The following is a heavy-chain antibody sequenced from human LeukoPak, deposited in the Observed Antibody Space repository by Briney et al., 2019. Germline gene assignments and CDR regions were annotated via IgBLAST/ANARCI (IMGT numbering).Heavy chain of an antibody. CDR2: ISGSSDYI. CDR3: ARRSLTDY. Sequence: GGSLRLSCAASGFIFRGYTMNWVRQAPGKGPEWVSSISGSSDYIYYADSVKGRFTISRDNAKNSLYLQMNSLRAEDTAVYYCARRSLTDYWGQGTLVTVSS. J-gene: IGHJ4*02. CDR1: GFIFRGYT. V-gene: IGHV3-21*01.